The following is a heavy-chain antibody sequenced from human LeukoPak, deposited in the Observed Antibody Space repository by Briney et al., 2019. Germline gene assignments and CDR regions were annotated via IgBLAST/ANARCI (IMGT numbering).Heavy chain of an antibody. CDR3: ARRKTAGRGAFDI. CDR1: GFTFSSYS. J-gene: IGHJ3*02. V-gene: IGHV3-48*01. Sequence: PGGSLRLSCAASGFTFSSYSMNWVRQAPGKGLEWVSYISSSSSTIYYADSVMGRFTISRDNAKNSLYLQMNSLRAEDTAVHYCARRKTAGRGAFDIWGQGTMVTVSS. D-gene: IGHD6-13*01. CDR2: ISSSSSTI.